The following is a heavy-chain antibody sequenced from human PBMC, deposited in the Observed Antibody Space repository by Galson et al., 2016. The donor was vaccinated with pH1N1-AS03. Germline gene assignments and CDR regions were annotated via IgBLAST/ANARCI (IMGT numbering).Heavy chain of an antibody. CDR3: ARFSGSYQFDY. CDR1: GYSISSGFH. V-gene: IGHV4-38-2*01. D-gene: IGHD1-26*01. Sequence: ETLSLTCAVSGYSISSGFHWAWVRQPPSKGLEWIGTISHSGNTYHNPSLKSRVTMSVDTSKNQFSLKLSSVTAADAAVYYCARFSGSYQFDYWGQGTLVTVSS. J-gene: IGHJ4*02. CDR2: ISHSGNT.